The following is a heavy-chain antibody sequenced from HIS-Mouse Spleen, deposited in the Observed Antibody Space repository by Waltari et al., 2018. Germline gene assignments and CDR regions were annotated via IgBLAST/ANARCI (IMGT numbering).Heavy chain of an antibody. J-gene: IGHJ5*02. Sequence: QLQLQESGPGLVKPSETLSLTCTVSGGSINSSSYYWGWIRQPPGKGLEWIGSIYYSGRTYSNPSLKSRVTISVDTSKNQFSLKLSSVTAADTAVYYCARGLGYCSSTSCLGDWFDPWGQGTLVTVSS. D-gene: IGHD2-2*01. V-gene: IGHV4-39*07. CDR1: GGSINSSSYY. CDR3: ARGLGYCSSTSCLGDWFDP. CDR2: IYYSGRT.